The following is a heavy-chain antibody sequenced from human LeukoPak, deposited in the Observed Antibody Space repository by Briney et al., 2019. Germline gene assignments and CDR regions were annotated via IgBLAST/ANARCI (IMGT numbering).Heavy chain of an antibody. V-gene: IGHV3-74*01. Sequence: GGSLRLSCAASGFAFSTYWMHWVRQSPGKGLVWVSRIKIDGSTTNSADSVKGRFTISRDNAKNTLYLQMNSLRAEDTAVYYCARGGIPPEALGDTFDIWGQGTMVTVSS. CDR1: GFAFSTYW. D-gene: IGHD1-26*01. CDR2: IKIDGSTT. J-gene: IGHJ3*02. CDR3: ARGGIPPEALGDTFDI.